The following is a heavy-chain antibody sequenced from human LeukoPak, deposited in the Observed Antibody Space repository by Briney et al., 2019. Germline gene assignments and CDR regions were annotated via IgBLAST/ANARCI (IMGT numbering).Heavy chain of an antibody. CDR3: ARASTTFDD. CDR1: GGSITSYY. J-gene: IGHJ4*02. CDR2: VSDGGST. D-gene: IGHD1-14*01. V-gene: IGHV4-59*01. Sequence: SETLSLTCSVSGGSITSYYWSWIRQSPGKGLEWIGHVSDGGSTNYSPSLKGRVSISVDTSKNQFSLNLRSVTATDTAVYFCARASTTFDDWGQGTLVTVSS.